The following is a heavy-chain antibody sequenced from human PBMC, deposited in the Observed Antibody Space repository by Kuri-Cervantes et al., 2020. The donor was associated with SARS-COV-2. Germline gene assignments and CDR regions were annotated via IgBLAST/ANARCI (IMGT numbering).Heavy chain of an antibody. J-gene: IGHJ4*02. Sequence: SDPTQVKPTQTLTLTCTFAGFSLSTSGVGVGWIRQPPGKALELLAFIYWNDDKRYSPSLKSRLTITKDTSKNQVVLTMTNMDPVDTATYYCAHGTVTSSRKYYFDYWGQGTLVTVSS. D-gene: IGHD4-11*01. CDR1: GFSLSTSGVG. CDR2: IYWNDDK. V-gene: IGHV2-5*01. CDR3: AHGTVTSSRKYYFDY.